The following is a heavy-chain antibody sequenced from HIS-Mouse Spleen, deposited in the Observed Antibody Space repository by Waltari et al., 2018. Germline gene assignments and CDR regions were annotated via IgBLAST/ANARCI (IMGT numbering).Heavy chain of an antibody. CDR2: IYDSVST. Sequence: QLQLQESGPGLVKPSETLSLTCTVSGGSISSSSYYWGWISQPPGKGLEWSGSIYDSVSTESNPSRKSRVSRSLDTSKNQSSLKLSAVTAADTAVYYCAREIPYSSSWYDWYFDLWGRGTLVTVSS. CDR3: AREIPYSSSWYDWYFDL. CDR1: GGSISSSSYY. D-gene: IGHD6-13*01. V-gene: IGHV4-39*07. J-gene: IGHJ2*01.